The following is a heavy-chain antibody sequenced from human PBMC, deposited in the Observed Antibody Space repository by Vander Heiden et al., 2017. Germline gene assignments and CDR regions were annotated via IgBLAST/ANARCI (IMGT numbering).Heavy chain of an antibody. CDR3: ARAHPYYADY. D-gene: IGHD3-10*01. V-gene: IGHV3-13*01. CDR1: AFSFGSYV. CDR2: IGTGGET. Sequence: EDQLVESGGGLVQPGGSVRRSCAASAFSFGSYVLHWVRRAPGKGPEWVAAIGTGGETYDADSVMGRFTISRDNAKKSLYLNLNSLIAEDMAVYYGARAHPYYADYWGEGTLVAVSS. J-gene: IGHJ4*02.